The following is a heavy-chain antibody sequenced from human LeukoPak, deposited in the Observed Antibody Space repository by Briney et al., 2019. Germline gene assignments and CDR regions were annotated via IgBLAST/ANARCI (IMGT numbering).Heavy chain of an antibody. Sequence: ASVKVSCKASGYTFTSYGISWVRQAPGQGLEWMGWISAYNGNTNYAQKLRGRVTMTTDTSTSTAYMELRSLRSDDTAVYYCARDLQLGVRGVIITAGGDFDYWGQGTLVTVSS. CDR1: GYTFTSYG. V-gene: IGHV1-18*04. CDR2: ISAYNGNT. J-gene: IGHJ4*02. D-gene: IGHD3-10*01. CDR3: ARDLQLGVRGVIITAGGDFDY.